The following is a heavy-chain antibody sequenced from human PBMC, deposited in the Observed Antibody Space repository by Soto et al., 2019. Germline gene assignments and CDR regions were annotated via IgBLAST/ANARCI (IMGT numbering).Heavy chain of an antibody. D-gene: IGHD2-2*01. CDR1: GYPFTSYA. CDR2: INAGNGNT. V-gene: IGHV1-3*01. CDR3: ARQLVVVPDARPGMDV. J-gene: IGHJ6*01. Sequence: GSGKVCFKTSGYPFTSYAMHWVRQAPGQRLEWMGWINAGNGNTKYSQKFQGRVTITRDTSASTAYMELSSLRSEDTAVYYCARQLVVVPDARPGMDVWGQGTPVTVSS.